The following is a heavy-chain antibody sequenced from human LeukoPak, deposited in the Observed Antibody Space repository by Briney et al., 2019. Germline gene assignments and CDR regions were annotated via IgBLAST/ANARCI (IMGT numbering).Heavy chain of an antibody. D-gene: IGHD1-26*01. CDR2: IYYSGST. J-gene: IGHJ4*02. V-gene: IGHV4-31*03. Sequence: SETLSLTCTVSGGSISSGGYYWSWIRQHPGKGLEWIGYIYYSGSTYYNPSLKSRVTISVDASKNQFSLKLSSVTAADTAVYYCASRPLRELAGIDYWGQGTLVTVSS. CDR3: ASRPLRELAGIDY. CDR1: GGSISSGGYY.